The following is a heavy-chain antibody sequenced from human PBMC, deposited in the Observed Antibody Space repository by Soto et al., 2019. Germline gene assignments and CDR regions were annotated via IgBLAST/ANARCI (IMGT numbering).Heavy chain of an antibody. V-gene: IGHV1-2*02. CDR3: ARSSEWLARRYFDY. CDR1: GYTFTGYY. J-gene: IGHJ4*02. Sequence: ASVKVSCKASGYTFTGYYMHWVRQAPGQGLEWMGWINPNSGGTNHAQKFQGRVTMTRDTSISTAYMELSRLRSDDTAVYYCARSSEWLARRYFDYWGQGTLVTVSS. CDR2: INPNSGGT. D-gene: IGHD6-19*01.